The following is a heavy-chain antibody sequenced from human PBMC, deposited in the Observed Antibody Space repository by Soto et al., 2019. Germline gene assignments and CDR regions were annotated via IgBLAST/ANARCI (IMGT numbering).Heavy chain of an antibody. CDR2: IPGSGGIT. CDR3: AQHTTFYFDTTRPWHYFDS. D-gene: IGHD3-22*01. Sequence: GSLRLSCAASGFTFSSNAMSWVRRAPGKGLGWVSGIPGSGGITDYADSVKGQFTISRDNSRNTLYLQMNYLRDEDTAVYFCAQHTTFYFDTTRPWHYFDSWGQGTLSTASS. CDR1: GFTFSSNA. V-gene: IGHV3-23*01. J-gene: IGHJ4*02.